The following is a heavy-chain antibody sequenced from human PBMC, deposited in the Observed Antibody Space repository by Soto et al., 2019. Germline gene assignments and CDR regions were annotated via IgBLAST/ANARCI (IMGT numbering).Heavy chain of an antibody. CDR2: INHSGST. CDR3: ARALRTLFYYYDSSGSPSYYFDY. V-gene: IGHV4-34*01. Sequence: SETLSLTCAVYGGSFSGYYWSWIRQPPGKGLEWIGEINHSGSTNYNPSLKSRVTISVDTSKNQFSLKLSSVTAADTAVYYCARALRTLFYYYDSSGSPSYYFDYWGQGTLVTASS. D-gene: IGHD3-22*01. CDR1: GGSFSGYY. J-gene: IGHJ4*02.